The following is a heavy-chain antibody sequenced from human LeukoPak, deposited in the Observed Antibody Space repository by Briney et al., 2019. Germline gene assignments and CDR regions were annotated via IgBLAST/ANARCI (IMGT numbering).Heavy chain of an antibody. Sequence: GGSLRLSCAASGFTFRDYYMTWIRQAPGKGLEWISYISRSGDTLYYADSVEGRFTISRDNAKSSVFLQMNSLRAEDTAVYYCAREVIIFPDYYYYGLDVWGQGTTVTVSS. CDR3: AREVIIFPDYYYYGLDV. V-gene: IGHV3-11*01. D-gene: IGHD3-9*01. CDR2: ISRSGDTL. CDR1: GFTFRDYY. J-gene: IGHJ6*02.